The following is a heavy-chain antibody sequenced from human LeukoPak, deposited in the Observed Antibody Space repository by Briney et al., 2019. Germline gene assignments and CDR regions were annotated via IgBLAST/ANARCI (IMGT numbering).Heavy chain of an antibody. CDR2: IIPIFGTA. Sequence: ASVKVSCKASGGTFSSYAISWVRQAPGQGLEWMGGIIPIFGTANYAQKFQGRVTITADESTSTAYMELSSLRSEDTAVYYCARDRGGVWFGESHFVYWGQGTLVTVSS. D-gene: IGHD3-10*01. CDR3: ARDRGGVWFGESHFVY. CDR1: GGTFSSYA. J-gene: IGHJ4*02. V-gene: IGHV1-69*01.